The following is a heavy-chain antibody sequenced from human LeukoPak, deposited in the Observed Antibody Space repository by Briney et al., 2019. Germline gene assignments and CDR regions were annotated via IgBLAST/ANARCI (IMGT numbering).Heavy chain of an antibody. D-gene: IGHD3-22*01. Sequence: PGGSLRLSCAASGFTFSSYGMHWVRQAPGKGLEWVAVISYDGSNKYYADSVKGRFTISRGNSKNTLYLQMNSLRAEDTAVYYCASGDDSSGYWGDYWGQGTLVTVSS. J-gene: IGHJ4*02. CDR1: GFTFSSYG. CDR2: ISYDGSNK. CDR3: ASGDDSSGYWGDY. V-gene: IGHV3-30*19.